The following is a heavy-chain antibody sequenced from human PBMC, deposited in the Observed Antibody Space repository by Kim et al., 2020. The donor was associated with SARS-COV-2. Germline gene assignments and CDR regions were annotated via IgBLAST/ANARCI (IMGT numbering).Heavy chain of an antibody. J-gene: IGHJ5*02. CDR3: ARDMDSSGGGSNWFDP. Sequence: SETLSLTCTVSGGSISSYYWSWIRQPPGKGLEWIGYIYYSGSTNYNPSLKSRVTISVDTSKNQFSLKLSSVTAADTAVYYCARDMDSSGGGSNWFDPWGQGTLVTVSS. D-gene: IGHD6-19*01. CDR1: GGSISSYY. CDR2: IYYSGST. V-gene: IGHV4-59*01.